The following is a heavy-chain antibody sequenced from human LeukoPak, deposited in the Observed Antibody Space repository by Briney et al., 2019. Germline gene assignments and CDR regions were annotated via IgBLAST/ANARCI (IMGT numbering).Heavy chain of an antibody. CDR2: ISSSSSYI. Sequence: GGSLRLSCAASGFTFSSYSMNWVRQPPGKGLEWVSSISSSSSYIYYADSVKGRFTISRDNAKNSLYLQMNSLRAEDTAVYYCATALSSGLDYWGQGTLVTASS. D-gene: IGHD6-19*01. J-gene: IGHJ4*02. CDR1: GFTFSSYS. V-gene: IGHV3-21*01. CDR3: ATALSSGLDY.